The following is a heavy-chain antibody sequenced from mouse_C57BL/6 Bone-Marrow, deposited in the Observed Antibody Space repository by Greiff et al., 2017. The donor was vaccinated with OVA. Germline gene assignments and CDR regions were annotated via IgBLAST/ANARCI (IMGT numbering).Heavy chain of an antibody. CDR1: GYTFTGYW. V-gene: IGHV1-9*01. J-gene: IGHJ2*01. CDR2: ILPGSGST. Sequence: VQLQQSGAELMKPGASVKLSCKATGYTFTGYWIEWVKQRPGHGLEWIGEILPGSGSTNDNEKFKGKATFTADTSSNTAYMQSSSLTTEDSAIYYCARPPLYYYGSSCLDYWGQGTTLTVSS. CDR3: ARPPLYYYGSSCLDY. D-gene: IGHD1-1*01.